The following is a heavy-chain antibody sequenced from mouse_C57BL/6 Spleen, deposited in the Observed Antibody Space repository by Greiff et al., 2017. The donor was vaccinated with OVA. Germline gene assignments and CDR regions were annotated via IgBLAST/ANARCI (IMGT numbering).Heavy chain of an antibody. J-gene: IGHJ2*01. CDR3: ALDYGKYGRYFDY. V-gene: IGHV1-19*01. CDR2: INPYNGGT. CDR1: GYTFTDYY. Sequence: EVKLQEPGPVLVKPGASVKMSCKASGYTFTDYYMNWVKQSHGKSLEWIGVINPYNGGTSYNQKFKGKATLTVDKSSSTAYMELNSLTSEDSAVYYCALDYGKYGRYFDYWGQGTTLTVSS. D-gene: IGHD2-1*01.